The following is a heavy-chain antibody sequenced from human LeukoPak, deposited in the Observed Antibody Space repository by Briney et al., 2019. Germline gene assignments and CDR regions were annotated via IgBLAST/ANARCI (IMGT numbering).Heavy chain of an antibody. Sequence: PGGSLRLSCAASGFNFDNYAMSWVRQVPGKGLEWVSAITGSGRDTYHAESVKGRFTISRDNSKNMLYLQMNSLSAEDMAVYYCAKGSRDSRPYYFDFWGEGTLVTVSS. V-gene: IGHV3-23*01. CDR3: AKGSRDSRPYYFDF. D-gene: IGHD3-10*01. CDR1: GFNFDNYA. J-gene: IGHJ4*02. CDR2: ITGSGRDT.